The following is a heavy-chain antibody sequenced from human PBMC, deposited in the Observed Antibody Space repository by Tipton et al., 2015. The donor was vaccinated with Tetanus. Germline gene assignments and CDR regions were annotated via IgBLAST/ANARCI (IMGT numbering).Heavy chain of an antibody. J-gene: IGHJ6*02. CDR2: IYYSGST. D-gene: IGHD6-13*01. CDR3: ARSYSSSWYYYGMDV. V-gene: IGHV4-61*08. CDR1: GGSISRGDYY. Sequence: TLSLTCTVSGGSISRGDYYWSWIRQPPGKGLEWIGYIYYSGSTNYNPSLKSRVTISVDTSKNQFSLKLSSVTAADTAVYYCARSYSSSWYYYGMDVWGQGTTVTVSS.